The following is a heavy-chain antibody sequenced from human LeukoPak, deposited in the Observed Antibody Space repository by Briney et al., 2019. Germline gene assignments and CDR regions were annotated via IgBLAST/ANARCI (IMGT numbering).Heavy chain of an antibody. D-gene: IGHD6-6*01. CDR2: IYSGGST. CDR3: ARDRGTDVPAEYFQH. CDR1: GFTVSSNY. J-gene: IGHJ1*01. V-gene: IGHV3-66*01. Sequence: GGSLRLSCAASGFTVSSNYMSWVRQAPGKGLEWVSVIYSGGSTYYADSVKGRFTISRDNSKNTLYLQMNSLRAEDTAVYYCARDRGTDVPAEYFQHWGQGTLVTVSS.